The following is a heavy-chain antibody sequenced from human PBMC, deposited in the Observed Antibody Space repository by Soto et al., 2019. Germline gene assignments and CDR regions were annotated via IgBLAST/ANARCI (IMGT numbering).Heavy chain of an antibody. V-gene: IGHV1-69*01. J-gene: IGHJ6*02. CDR3: ARVMLSSTRNYYYYGLDV. D-gene: IGHD2-15*01. CDR2: IIPVFGTA. Sequence: QVQLVQSGAEVKKPGSSVKVSCKASGGTFGSYAISWVRQAPGQGLEWMGGIIPVFGTANSAQKFQGRVTITADESTSTAYMELRSLRSEDTAVCYCARVMLSSTRNYYYYGLDVWGQGTTVTVSS. CDR1: GGTFGSYA.